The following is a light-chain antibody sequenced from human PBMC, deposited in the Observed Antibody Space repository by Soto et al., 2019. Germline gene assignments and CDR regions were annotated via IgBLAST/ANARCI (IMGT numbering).Light chain of an antibody. V-gene: IGKV3-11*01. J-gene: IGKJ4*01. CDR1: LSVISN. Sequence: DIVLTQSPATLSKCPGARATLSFRASLSVISNLAWYQQKPGQAPRLLIYDASNRATGIPTRFSGSGSGTDFTLTISSLEPKDVATDDCQKYNSAPLTFGGGTKV. CDR3: QKYNSAPLT. CDR2: DAS.